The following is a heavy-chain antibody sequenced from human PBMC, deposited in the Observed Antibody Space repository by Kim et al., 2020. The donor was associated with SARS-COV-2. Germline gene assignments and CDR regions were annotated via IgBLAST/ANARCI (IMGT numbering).Heavy chain of an antibody. Sequence: GGSLRLSCAASGFTFSSYAMHWVRQAPGKGLEWVAVISYDGSNKYYADSVKGRFTISRDNSKNTLYLQMNSLRAEDTAVYYCARGGGGAAAKLGENWFDPWGQGTLVTVSS. CDR3: ARGGGGAAAKLGENWFDP. CDR2: ISYDGSNK. V-gene: IGHV3-30-3*01. CDR1: GFTFSSYA. J-gene: IGHJ5*02. D-gene: IGHD6-13*01.